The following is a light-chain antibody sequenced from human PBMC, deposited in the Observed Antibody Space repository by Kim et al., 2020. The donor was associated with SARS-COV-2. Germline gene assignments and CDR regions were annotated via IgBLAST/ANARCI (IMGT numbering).Light chain of an antibody. J-gene: IGLJ3*02. CDR3: QSADSSGTYV. V-gene: IGLV3-25*03. CDR1: ALPKQY. CDR2: KDS. Sequence: SYELTQPPSVSVSPGQTARITCSGDALPKQYAYWYQQKPGQAPVLVIYKDSERPSGIPERFSGSSSGTTVTLTIRGVQAEDEADYYCQSADSSGTYVFGG.